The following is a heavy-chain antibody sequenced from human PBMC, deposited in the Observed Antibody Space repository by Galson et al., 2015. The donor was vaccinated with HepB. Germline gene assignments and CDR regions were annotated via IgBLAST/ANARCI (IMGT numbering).Heavy chain of an antibody. V-gene: IGHV3-23*01. Sequence: SLRLSCAASGFTFSIYAMSWVRQAPGKGLEWVSAISGGGGGTYYADSVKGRFTISRDNSKNTLYLEMNSLRAEDTAVHYCAKGISYHSYGMEVWGQGTTVTVSS. D-gene: IGHD2-15*01. J-gene: IGHJ6*02. CDR2: ISGGGGGT. CDR3: AKGISYHSYGMEV. CDR1: GFTFSIYA.